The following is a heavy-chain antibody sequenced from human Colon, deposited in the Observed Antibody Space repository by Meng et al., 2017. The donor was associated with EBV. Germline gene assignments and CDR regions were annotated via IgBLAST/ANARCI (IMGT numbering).Heavy chain of an antibody. Sequence: VQLVQFGSELKKPGASVKVSCKASGYTFTRYPMNWVRQAPGQGLEWMGWISTNTGNPTYAQGFTGRFVFSVDTSVSTAYLQISSLKAEDTAVYYCGTLKYTSGFYGPAYWGQGALVTVSS. V-gene: IGHV7-4-1*02. J-gene: IGHJ4*02. D-gene: IGHD6-19*01. CDR2: ISTNTGNP. CDR1: GYTFTRYP. CDR3: GTLKYTSGFYGPAY.